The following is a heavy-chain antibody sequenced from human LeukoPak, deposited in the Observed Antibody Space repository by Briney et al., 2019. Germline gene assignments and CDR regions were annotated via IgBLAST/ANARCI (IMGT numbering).Heavy chain of an antibody. CDR2: INHSGST. CDR1: GGSFSGYY. CDR3: ARGSQSLFDY. Sequence: SETLSLTCAVYGGSFSGYYWSWIRQPPGKGLEWIGEINHSGSTNYNPSLKSRVTISVDTSKNQFSLKLSSVTAADTAVYYCARGSQSLFDYGGKEPLV. V-gene: IGHV4-34*01. D-gene: IGHD3-16*01. J-gene: IGHJ4*02.